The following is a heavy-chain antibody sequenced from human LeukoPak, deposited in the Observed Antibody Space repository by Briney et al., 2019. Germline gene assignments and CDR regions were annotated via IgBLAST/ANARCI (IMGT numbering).Heavy chain of an antibody. CDR2: IYYSGST. CDR3: ARDFRVSGWFDP. Sequence: SETLSLTCTVSGGSISSYYWSWIRQPPGKGLEWIGYIYYSGSTNYNPSLKSRVTISVDTSKNQFSLKLNSVTAADTAVYYCARDFRVSGWFDPWGQGTLVTVSS. CDR1: GGSISSYY. D-gene: IGHD2/OR15-2a*01. J-gene: IGHJ5*02. V-gene: IGHV4-59*12.